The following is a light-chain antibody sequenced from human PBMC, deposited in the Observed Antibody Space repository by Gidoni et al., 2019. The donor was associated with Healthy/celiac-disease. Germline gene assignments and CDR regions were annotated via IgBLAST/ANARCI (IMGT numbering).Light chain of an antibody. CDR3: QSADNSGTYVV. CDR1: ALPKQY. V-gene: IGLV3-25*02. J-gene: IGLJ2*01. CDR2: KDS. Sequence: SSELTLPHLVSASPGQTARVTCSGDALPKQYAYWYQQKPGQAPVLVIYKDSERPSGIPERFSGASSGTTVTLTISGVQAEDEADYYCQSADNSGTYVVFGGGTKLTVL.